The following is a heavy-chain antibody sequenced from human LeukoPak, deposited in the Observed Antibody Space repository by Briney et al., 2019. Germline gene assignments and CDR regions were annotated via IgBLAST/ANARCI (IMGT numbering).Heavy chain of an antibody. CDR2: ISYDGSNK. J-gene: IGHJ4*02. CDR1: GFTLSSYG. CDR3: AKDITRYGGNAVDY. V-gene: IGHV3-30*18. Sequence: GGSLRLSCAASGFTLSSYGIHWVRQAPGKGLEWVAVISYDGSNKYCADSLKGRFTISRDNSKNTLYLQMNSLRAEDTAVYYCAKDITRYGGNAVDYWGQGTLVTVSS. D-gene: IGHD4-23*01.